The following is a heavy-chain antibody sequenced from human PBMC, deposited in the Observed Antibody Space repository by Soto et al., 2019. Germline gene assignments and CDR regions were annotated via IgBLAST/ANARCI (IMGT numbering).Heavy chain of an antibody. D-gene: IGHD3-16*01. J-gene: IGHJ2*01. CDR3: ARVGQGAWYFDL. V-gene: IGHV3-74*01. CDR2: INPDGRVT. CDR1: GFTFSSYW. Sequence: EVQLVESGGGLVQPGGSLTLSCAASGFTFSSYWMHWVRQVPGKGVVWVSRINPDGRVTNYADSVKGRFTISRDNAKSTLYLQMNSLRPEDTALYYCARVGQGAWYFDLWGRGTLVTVSS.